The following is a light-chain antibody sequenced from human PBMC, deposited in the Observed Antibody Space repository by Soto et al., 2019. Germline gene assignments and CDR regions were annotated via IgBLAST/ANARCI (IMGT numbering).Light chain of an antibody. CDR1: SSDVGAYNY. Sequence: QSALTQPASVSGSPGQSITISCTGTSSDVGAYNYVSWYQVHPGKAPTLIISEVSNRPSGVSSRFSGSKSGTSAALAITGLQAEDEADYYCQSHDSSLSSYVFGTGTKLTVL. V-gene: IGLV2-14*01. J-gene: IGLJ1*01. CDR3: QSHDSSLSSYV. CDR2: EVS.